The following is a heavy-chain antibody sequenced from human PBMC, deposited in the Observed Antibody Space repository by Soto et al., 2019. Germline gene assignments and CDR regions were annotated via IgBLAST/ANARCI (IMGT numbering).Heavy chain of an antibody. CDR2: ITSNGGST. Sequence: PGGSLRLSCAASGFTLSSYIMHWVRQAPGKGLEYVSAITSNGGSTYYANSVKGRFTISRDNSKNTLFLQMGSLRADDMAVYYCARVYNSWYEYWGQGTLVTVSS. J-gene: IGHJ4*02. V-gene: IGHV3-64*01. CDR1: GFTLSSYI. CDR3: ARVYNSWYEY. D-gene: IGHD6-13*01.